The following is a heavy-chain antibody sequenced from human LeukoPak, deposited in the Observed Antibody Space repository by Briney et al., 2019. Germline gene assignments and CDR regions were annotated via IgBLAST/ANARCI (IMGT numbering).Heavy chain of an antibody. Sequence: GGSLRLSCAASGFTFDDYAMHWVRQAPGKGLEWVSGISWNSGSTSYADSVKGRFTISRDNAKNTLYLQMSSLRAEDTAVYYCARGTKDLYYDFWSGYYDYAFDIWGQGTMVTVSS. CDR1: GFTFDDYA. J-gene: IGHJ3*02. CDR2: ISWNSGST. CDR3: ARGTKDLYYDFWSGYYDYAFDI. V-gene: IGHV3-9*01. D-gene: IGHD3-3*01.